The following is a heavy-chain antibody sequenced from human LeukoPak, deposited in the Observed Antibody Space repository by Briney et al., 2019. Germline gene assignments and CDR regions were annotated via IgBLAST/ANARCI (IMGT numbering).Heavy chain of an antibody. J-gene: IGHJ4*02. CDR1: GYTFPSYG. CDR3: ARETWDRDGYNYGDPEDFDY. D-gene: IGHD5-24*01. CDR2: VTAYNGNT. Sequence: GASVKVSCKASGYTFPSYGISWVRQAPGQGFEWMGWVTAYNGNTNYAQKFQGRVTMTTDTSTSTAYMELRSLRSDDTAVYYCARETWDRDGYNYGDPEDFDYWGQGTLVTVSS. V-gene: IGHV1-18*01.